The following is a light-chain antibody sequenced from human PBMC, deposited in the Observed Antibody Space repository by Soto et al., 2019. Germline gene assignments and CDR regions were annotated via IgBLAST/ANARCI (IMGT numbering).Light chain of an antibody. V-gene: IGKV1-5*01. J-gene: IGKJ4*01. CDR2: DAS. CDR1: QNIDIW. Sequence: DIEMTQSPSTLSASVGDRVSITCRASQNIDIWLSWYQQKPGKAPKLLIYDASNLKSGVSSRFSGSGSGTDFTLTISGLAPDDFATYYCQQHKSYPVTFGGGTKVEIK. CDR3: QQHKSYPVT.